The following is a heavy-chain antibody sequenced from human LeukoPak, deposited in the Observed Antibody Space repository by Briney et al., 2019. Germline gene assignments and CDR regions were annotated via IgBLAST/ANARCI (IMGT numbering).Heavy chain of an antibody. CDR1: GFTFSSYA. CDR2: IWYDGSNQ. D-gene: IGHD3-22*01. V-gene: IGHV3-33*08. J-gene: IGHJ4*02. Sequence: PGGSLRLSCAASGFTFSSYAMSWVRQAPGKGLEWVAVIWYDGSNQYYADSVTGRFTVSRDNSKSTLYLQMSSLRAEDTAVYYCARAPLDSNGYSFDYWGQGTLVTVSS. CDR3: ARAPLDSNGYSFDY.